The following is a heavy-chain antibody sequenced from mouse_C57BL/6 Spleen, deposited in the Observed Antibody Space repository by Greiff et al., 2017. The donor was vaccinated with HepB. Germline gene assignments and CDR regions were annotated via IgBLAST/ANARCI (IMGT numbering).Heavy chain of an antibody. CDR3: ARLYDSYYYAMDY. V-gene: IGHV1-18*01. CDR1: GYTFTDYN. J-gene: IGHJ4*01. D-gene: IGHD2-4*01. CDR2: INPNNGGT. Sequence: EVQLQQSGPELVKPGASVKIPCKASGYTFTDYNMDWVKQSHGKSLEWIGDINPNNGGTIYNQKFKGKATLTVDKSSSTAYMELRSLTSEDTAVYYCARLYDSYYYAMDYWGQGTSVTVSS.